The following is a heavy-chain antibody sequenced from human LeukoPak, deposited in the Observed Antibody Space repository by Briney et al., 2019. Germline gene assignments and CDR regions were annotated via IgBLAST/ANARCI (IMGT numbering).Heavy chain of an antibody. Sequence: GRSLTLSCAASGFTFSSYGMHWVRQAPGKGLEGVAVIWYDGSNKYYADSVKGRFTISRDNPKKTLYLQMNSLRAEDTAVYYCARDLPYGAGRVYYYYGMDVWGQGTTVTVSS. CDR3: ARDLPYGAGRVYYYYGMDV. CDR1: GFTFSSYG. J-gene: IGHJ6*02. CDR2: IWYDGSNK. D-gene: IGHD3-10*01. V-gene: IGHV3-33*01.